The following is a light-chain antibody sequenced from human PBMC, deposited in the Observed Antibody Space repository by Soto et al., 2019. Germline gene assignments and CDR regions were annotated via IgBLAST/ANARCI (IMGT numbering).Light chain of an antibody. J-gene: IGKJ1*01. Sequence: AIRMTQSPSSFSASTGDRVSITCRATQDIGTYLAWYQQIPGKAPKLLIYDASTLQTGVPSRFSGSGSGTDFTLTISSLQPDDFATYYCQHYNSYSEAFGQGTKVDIK. CDR2: DAS. CDR1: QDIGTY. CDR3: QHYNSYSEA. V-gene: IGKV1-8*01.